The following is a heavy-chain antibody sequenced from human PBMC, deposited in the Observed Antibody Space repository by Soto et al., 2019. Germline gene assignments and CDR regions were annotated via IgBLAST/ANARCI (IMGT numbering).Heavy chain of an antibody. CDR2: INAVNVNT. V-gene: IGHV1-3*01. CDR3: ARVTGWYFPDY. D-gene: IGHD6-19*01. J-gene: IGHJ4*02. Sequence: ASVKVSCKASGYTFTSYAMHWVRQAPGQRLEWMGWINAVNVNTKYSQKFQGRVTITRDTSASTAYMELSSLRSEDTVVYYCARVTGWYFPDYWGQGTLVTVSS. CDR1: GYTFTSYA.